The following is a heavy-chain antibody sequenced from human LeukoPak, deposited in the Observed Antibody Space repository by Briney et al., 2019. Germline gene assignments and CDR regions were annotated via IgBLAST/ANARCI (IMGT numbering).Heavy chain of an antibody. V-gene: IGHV3-7*01. CDR2: IKQDGSVK. J-gene: IGHJ4*02. CDR3: ARMWGSYSHDY. CDR1: GFTFSGYW. D-gene: IGHD1-26*01. Sequence: PGGSLRLSCAASGFTFSGYWMTWVRQGPGKGLEWVANIKQDGSVKYYVDSVTGRFTISRDNAKNSLSLQMNCLRAEDTAVYYCARMWGSYSHDYWGQGSLVAVSS.